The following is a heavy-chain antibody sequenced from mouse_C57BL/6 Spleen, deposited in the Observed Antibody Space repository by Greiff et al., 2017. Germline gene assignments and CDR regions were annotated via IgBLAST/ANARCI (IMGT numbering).Heavy chain of an antibody. CDR2: IDPETGGT. V-gene: IGHV1-15*01. CDR1: GYTFTDYE. J-gene: IGHJ3*01. CDR3: TRYQGLRSFAY. Sequence: QVHVKQSGAELVRPGASVTLSCKASGYTFTDYEMHWVKQTPVHGLEWIGAIDPETGGTAYNQKFKGKAILTADKSSSTAYMELRSLTSEDSAVYYCTRYQGLRSFAYWGQGTLVTVSA. D-gene: IGHD1-1*01.